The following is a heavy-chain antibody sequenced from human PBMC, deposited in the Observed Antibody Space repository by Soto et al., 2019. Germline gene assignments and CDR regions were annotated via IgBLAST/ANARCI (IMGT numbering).Heavy chain of an antibody. V-gene: IGHV4-34*02. CDR1: GGSFTNYC. Sequence: QVRLQQWGAVLVRPSETLSLTCAVYGGSFTNYCWSWIRQPPGKGLEWIGEVCPGGRTNYSPTLKREVRIAVEGSKNQSSLRLTSVTVADTAVYYCARGDYGQYDAYNWFDPWGQGNLVIVAS. CDR3: ARGDYGQYDAYNWFDP. CDR2: VCPGGRT. D-gene: IGHD3-10*01. J-gene: IGHJ5*02.